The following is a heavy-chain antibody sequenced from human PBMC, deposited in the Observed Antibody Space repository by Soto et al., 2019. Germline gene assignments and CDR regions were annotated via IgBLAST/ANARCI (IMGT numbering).Heavy chain of an antibody. CDR3: AKVLYASESFDSEEAPYGMDV. J-gene: IGHJ6*02. V-gene: IGHV3-33*06. CDR2: LWFDGSNE. D-gene: IGHD3-10*01. CDR1: GFPFSRYD. Sequence: GGSLRLSCAASGFPFSRYDMHWVRQAPGKGLEWVAVLWFDGSNEYYADSVQGRFTISRDNSKNTLYLQMDSLRAEDTAVYYCAKVLYASESFDSEEAPYGMDVWGQGTTVTVSS.